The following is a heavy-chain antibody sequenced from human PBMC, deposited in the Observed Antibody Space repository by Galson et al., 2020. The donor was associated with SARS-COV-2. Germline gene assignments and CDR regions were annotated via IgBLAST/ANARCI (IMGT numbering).Heavy chain of an antibody. J-gene: IGHJ6*02. CDR1: GFTFSSYA. CDR2: ISGSGGST. V-gene: IGHV3-23*01. D-gene: IGHD3-22*01. Sequence: GESLKISCAASGFTFSSYAMSWVRQAPGKGLEWVSAISGSGGSTYYTDSVQGRFTISRDNSKNTLYLQMNSLRAEDTAVYYCATDPYYYDYIYYYYYGMDVWGQGTTVTVSS. CDR3: ATDPYYYDYIYYYYYGMDV.